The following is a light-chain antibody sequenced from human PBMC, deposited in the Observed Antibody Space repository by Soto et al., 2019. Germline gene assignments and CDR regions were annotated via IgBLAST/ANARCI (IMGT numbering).Light chain of an antibody. CDR2: AAS. Sequence: DIQMTQSPSSLSASGGDRVSITCRASQGISNYLAWYQQKPGKVPKLLIYAASTLQSGVPSRFSGSGSGTDFTLTISSLQPEDVAPYYCQKYNSAPWTFGQGTKVDIK. V-gene: IGKV1-27*01. J-gene: IGKJ1*01. CDR1: QGISNY. CDR3: QKYNSAPWT.